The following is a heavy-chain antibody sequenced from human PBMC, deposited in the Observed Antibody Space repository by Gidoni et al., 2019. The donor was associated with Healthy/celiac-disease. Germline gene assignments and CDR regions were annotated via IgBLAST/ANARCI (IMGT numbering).Heavy chain of an antibody. CDR1: GYTFTSYY. Sequence: QVQLVQSGAEVKKPGASVKVSCKASGYTFTSYYMHWVRQAPGQGLEWMGIINPSGGSTSYAQKFQGRVTMTRDTSTSTVYMELSSLRSEDTAVYYCARERSRVGATFSDAFDIWGQGTMVTVSS. CDR3: ARERSRVGATFSDAFDI. CDR2: INPSGGST. V-gene: IGHV1-46*01. D-gene: IGHD1-26*01. J-gene: IGHJ3*02.